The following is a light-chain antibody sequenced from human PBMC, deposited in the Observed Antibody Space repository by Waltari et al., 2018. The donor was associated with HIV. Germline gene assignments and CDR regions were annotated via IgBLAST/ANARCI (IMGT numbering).Light chain of an antibody. CDR2: YDD. CDR3: AAWDDSLNGYV. V-gene: IGLV1-36*01. J-gene: IGLJ1*01. CDR1: NSNIGNNA. Sequence: QSVLTQSPSVSEAPRQRVTISCSGSNSNIGNNAVNWYQQVPGKAPKLLIYYDDLWSSGVSDRFSGPKSGTSASLAIRGLQPEDEADYFCAAWDDSLNGYVFGSGTKVIV.